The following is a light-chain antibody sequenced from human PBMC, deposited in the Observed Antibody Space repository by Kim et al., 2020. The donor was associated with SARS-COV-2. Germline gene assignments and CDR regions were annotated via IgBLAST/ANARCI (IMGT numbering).Light chain of an antibody. CDR3: QQYGSSPPYT. Sequence: EIVLTQSPGTLSLSPGERATLSCRASQSFSNSYLAWYQQKPGQAPRLLIYGASSRATGIPDRFSGSGSGTDFTLTISRLEPEDFAVYFCQQYGSSPPYTFGQGTKLEI. V-gene: IGKV3-20*01. CDR1: QSFSNSY. J-gene: IGKJ2*01. CDR2: GAS.